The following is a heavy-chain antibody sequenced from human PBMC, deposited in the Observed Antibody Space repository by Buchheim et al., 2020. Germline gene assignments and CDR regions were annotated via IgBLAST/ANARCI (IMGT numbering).Heavy chain of an antibody. Sequence: QVQLQESGPRLVKNSETLSRNCAVSGDSLSSNYWAWIRQHPGKGLEWVGYVYFTRKVYYNSTLKNRVTISLETSKNPFSLTLTSVTAADTAVYYCARGKRLGSSWTNQLSYFDYWGQG. D-gene: IGHD6-13*01. CDR2: VYFTRKV. V-gene: IGHV4-59*01. CDR3: ARGKRLGSSWTNQLSYFDY. CDR1: GDSLSSNY. J-gene: IGHJ4*02.